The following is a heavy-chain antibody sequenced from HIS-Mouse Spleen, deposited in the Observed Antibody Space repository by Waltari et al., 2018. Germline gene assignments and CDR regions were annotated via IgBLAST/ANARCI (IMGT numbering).Heavy chain of an antibody. CDR1: GGSISSISYY. V-gene: IGHV4-39*07. D-gene: IGHD2-21*02. J-gene: IGHJ5*02. Sequence: QLQLQESGPGLVKPSETLSLTCSVSGGSISSISYYWGWIRQPPGKGLEWIGSIYYSGSTYYNPSLKSRVTISVDTSKNQFSLKLSSVTAADTAVYYCARDTYCGGDCYSKGWFDPWGQGTLVTVSS. CDR3: ARDTYCGGDCYSKGWFDP. CDR2: IYYSGST.